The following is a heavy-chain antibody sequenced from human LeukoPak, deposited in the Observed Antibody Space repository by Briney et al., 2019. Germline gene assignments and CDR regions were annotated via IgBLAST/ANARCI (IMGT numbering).Heavy chain of an antibody. J-gene: IGHJ3*02. D-gene: IGHD2-2*01. CDR1: GYSFTSYW. CDR3: ARWGSTTYPGDAFDI. V-gene: IGHV5-51*01. Sequence: HGESLKISCKGSGYSFTSYWMGWVRQMPGKGLEWMGFIYPADSDTRYSPSFQGQATISVDKSISTAYLQWSSLKASDTARYYCARWGSTTYPGDAFDIWGQGTMVTVSS. CDR2: IYPADSDT.